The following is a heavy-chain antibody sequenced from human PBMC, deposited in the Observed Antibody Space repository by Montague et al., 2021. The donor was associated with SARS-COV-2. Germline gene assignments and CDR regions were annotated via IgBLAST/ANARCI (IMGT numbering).Heavy chain of an antibody. CDR1: GGSISSSSYY. J-gene: IGHJ4*02. V-gene: IGHV4-39*01. D-gene: IGHD5-12*01. CDR3: ARHEGQWLRLYPYYFDY. Sequence: SETLSLTCTVSGGSISSSSYYWGWIRQPPGKGLEWIGSIYYSGSTYYNPSLKSRVTIYVDTYKNQFSLKLSAVTAADTAVYYCARHEGQWLRLYPYYFDYWGPGTLVTVSS. CDR2: IYYSGST.